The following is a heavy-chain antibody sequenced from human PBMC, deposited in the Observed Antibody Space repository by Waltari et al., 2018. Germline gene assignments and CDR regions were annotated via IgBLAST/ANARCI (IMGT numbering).Heavy chain of an antibody. CDR1: DGSISSSSNY. J-gene: IGHJ5*02. CDR2: IYYCGDT. D-gene: IGHD3-10*01. Sequence: QLQLQEPGPGVVKPSKTVSLTCTASDGSISSSSNYWVWIGQPPGRGRELSVSIYYCGDTTYSPSFKGRVTISADTSMTNSSLKLSCLTAADTAVYYCASGSRGVWPCVGEVCFDPWGQGTLVTVSS. V-gene: IGHV4-39*07. CDR3: ASGSRGVWPCVGEVCFDP.